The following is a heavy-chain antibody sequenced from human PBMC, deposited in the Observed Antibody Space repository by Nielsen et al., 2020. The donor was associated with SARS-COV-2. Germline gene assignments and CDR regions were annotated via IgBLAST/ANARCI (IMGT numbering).Heavy chain of an antibody. CDR1: GYTFTSYG. V-gene: IGHV1-18*01. J-gene: IGHJ6*02. CDR2: ISAYNGNT. D-gene: IGHD3-10*01. CDR3: ASIHRSRGSGSYYMANPNYYYYGMDV. Sequence: ASVKVSCKASGYTFTSYGISWVRQAPGQGLEWMGWISAYNGNTNYAQKFQGRVTITADKSTSTAYMELSSLRSEDTAVYYCASIHRSRGSGSYYMANPNYYYYGMDVWGQGTTVTVSS.